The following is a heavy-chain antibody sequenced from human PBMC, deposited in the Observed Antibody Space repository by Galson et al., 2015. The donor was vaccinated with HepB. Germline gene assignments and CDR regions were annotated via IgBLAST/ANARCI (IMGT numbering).Heavy chain of an antibody. CDR3: AREGDGEDHFYVYGMDV. D-gene: IGHD5-24*01. J-gene: IGHJ6*02. Sequence: QSGAEVKKPGESLRISCRGSGYDFTNYWIAWVRQVPGKGLEWMGIIYPGDSDTRYSPSFQGQVTISADKSFNTAYLHWSSLKASVTAKYYCAREGDGEDHFYVYGMDVWGQGTTVTVSS. CDR2: IYPGDSDT. CDR1: GYDFTNYW. V-gene: IGHV5-51*03.